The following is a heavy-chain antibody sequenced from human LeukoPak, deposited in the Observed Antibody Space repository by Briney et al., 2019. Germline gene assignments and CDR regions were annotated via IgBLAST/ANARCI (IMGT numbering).Heavy chain of an antibody. D-gene: IGHD6-13*01. CDR1: GGSFSVYY. CDR2: INHSGST. CDR3: AVGAAAGSPGY. J-gene: IGHJ4*02. V-gene: IGHV4-34*01. Sequence: SETLSLTCAVYGGSFSVYYWSWIRQPPGKGLEWIGEINHSGSTNYNPSLKSRVTISVDTSKNQFSLKLSSVTAADTAVYYCAVGAAAGSPGYWGQGTLVTVSS.